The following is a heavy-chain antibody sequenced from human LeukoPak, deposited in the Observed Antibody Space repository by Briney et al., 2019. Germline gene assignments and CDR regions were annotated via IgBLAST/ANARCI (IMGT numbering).Heavy chain of an antibody. J-gene: IGHJ4*02. CDR1: GFTFSSYP. D-gene: IGHD2-15*01. CDR3: AKPPYCSHGICYVYYFDY. CDR2: ISGSGGST. V-gene: IGHV3-23*01. Sequence: GGALRLSCAASGFTFSSYPMSWVRQAPGKGLEGVSAISGSGGSTYYADSVKGRFTISRDHSKNTLYLQMTTLRAQDTAVYYCAKPPYCSHGICYVYYFDYWGRGPLVTVSS.